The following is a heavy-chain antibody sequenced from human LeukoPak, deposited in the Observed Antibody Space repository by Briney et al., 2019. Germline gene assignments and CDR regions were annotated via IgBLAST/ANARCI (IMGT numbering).Heavy chain of an antibody. Sequence: ASVKVSCKASGGTFSSYAISWVRQAPGQGLEWMGGIIPIFGTANYAQKFQGRVTITRDTSASTAYMELSSLRSEDTAVYYCARANKNLYDYWGQGTLVTVSS. J-gene: IGHJ4*02. CDR3: ARANKNLYDY. CDR1: GGTFSSYA. CDR2: IIPIFGTA. D-gene: IGHD2-2*02. V-gene: IGHV1-69*05.